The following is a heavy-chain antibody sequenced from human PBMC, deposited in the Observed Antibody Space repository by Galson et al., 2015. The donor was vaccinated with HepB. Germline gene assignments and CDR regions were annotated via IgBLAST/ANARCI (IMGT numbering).Heavy chain of an antibody. D-gene: IGHD6-6*01. CDR2: IIPIFGTA. CDR3: ARQTPRPQYSSSPNYYYYYMDV. V-gene: IGHV1-69*13. CDR1: GGTFSSYA. Sequence: SVKVSCKASGGTFSSYAISWVRQAPGQGLEWMGGIIPIFGTANYAQKFQGRVTITADESTSTAYMELSSLRSEDTAVYYCARQTPRPQYSSSPNYYYYYMDVWGKGTTVTVSS. J-gene: IGHJ6*03.